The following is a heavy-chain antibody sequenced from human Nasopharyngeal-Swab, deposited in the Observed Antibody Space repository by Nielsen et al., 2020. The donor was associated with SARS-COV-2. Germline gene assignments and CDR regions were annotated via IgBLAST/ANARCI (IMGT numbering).Heavy chain of an antibody. V-gene: IGHV3-49*02. CDR3: VRGQKAFDV. CDR1: GFPLSSYA. CDR2: IATNTYGGTA. J-gene: IGHJ3*01. Sequence: LRLSCKPSGFPLSSYAVTWVRQAPGRGLEWLGFIATNTYGGTAKYAASVRGRFTISRDDSRNFAYLQMDGLTFDDTALYHCVRGQKAFDVWGQGAMVTVSS.